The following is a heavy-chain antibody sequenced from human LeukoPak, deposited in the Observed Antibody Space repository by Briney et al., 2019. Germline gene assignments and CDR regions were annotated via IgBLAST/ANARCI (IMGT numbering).Heavy chain of an antibody. CDR2: IHQSGSA. J-gene: IGHJ4*02. V-gene: IGHV4-4*02. Sequence: SGTLSLTCAVSGDSISTHNWWTWVRQPPGKGLEWIGEIHQSGSANYNPSLKSRVTISIDKSKSQFSLNLDSVTAADTALYYCARRPYYDSTGYYSYWGQGTLVTVSS. CDR1: GDSISTHNW. D-gene: IGHD3-22*01. CDR3: ARRPYYDSTGYYSY.